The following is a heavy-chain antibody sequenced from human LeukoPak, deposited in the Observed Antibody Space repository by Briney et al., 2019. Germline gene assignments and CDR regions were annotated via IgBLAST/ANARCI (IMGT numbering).Heavy chain of an antibody. CDR2: VYYSVNT. J-gene: IGHJ4*02. D-gene: IGHD1-26*01. V-gene: IGHV4-59*02. Sequence: SETLSLTCTVSGASVSTNYWSWLRQSPGKGLECIGYVYYSVNTNYNPSLKSRVTISADTPKHQFSLKLTSVTAADTAVHYCATDRMWAHWGQGTLVTVSS. CDR3: ATDRMWAH. CDR1: GASVSTNY.